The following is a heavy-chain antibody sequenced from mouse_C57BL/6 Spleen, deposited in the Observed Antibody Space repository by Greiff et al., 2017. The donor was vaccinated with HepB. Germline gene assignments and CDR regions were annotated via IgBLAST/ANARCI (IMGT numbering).Heavy chain of an antibody. CDR3: ARAYYSNYYFDY. CDR1: GYTFTSYW. D-gene: IGHD2-5*01. J-gene: IGHJ2*01. CDR2: IDPSDSET. V-gene: IGHV1-52*01. Sequence: QVQLQQPGAELVRPGSSVKLSCKASGYTFTSYWMHWVKQRPIQGLEWIGNIDPSDSETHYNQKFKDKATLTVDKSSSTAYMQLSSLTSEDSAVYYCARAYYSNYYFDYWGQGITLTVSS.